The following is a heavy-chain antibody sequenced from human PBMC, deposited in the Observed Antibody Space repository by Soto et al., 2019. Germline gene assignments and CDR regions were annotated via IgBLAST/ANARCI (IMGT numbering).Heavy chain of an antibody. CDR3: ARGGFSGSHFAY. V-gene: IGHV1-69*01. Sequence: QVQLVQSGAEVKKPGSSVKVSCKASGGTLSNYVINWVRQAPGQGLEWMGEIIPISRTPYYAQKFQGRVTITADEITSTAYMELSSLRSEDTAVYYCARGGFSGSHFAYWGQGTLVTVSS. J-gene: IGHJ4*02. D-gene: IGHD1-26*01. CDR2: IIPISRTP. CDR1: GGTLSNYV.